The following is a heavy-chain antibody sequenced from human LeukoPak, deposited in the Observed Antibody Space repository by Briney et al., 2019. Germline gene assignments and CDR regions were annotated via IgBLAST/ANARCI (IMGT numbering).Heavy chain of an antibody. CDR3: ARHLRAYDSSGYNSDDWYFDL. V-gene: IGHV4-59*08. J-gene: IGHJ2*01. CDR2: IYYSGST. Sequence: SETLSLTRTVSGGSISSYYWSWIRQPPGKGLEWIGYIYYSGSTNYNPSLKSRVTISVDTSKNQFSLKLSSVTAADTAVYYCARHLRAYDSSGYNSDDWYFDLWGRGTLVTVSS. D-gene: IGHD3-22*01. CDR1: GGSISSYY.